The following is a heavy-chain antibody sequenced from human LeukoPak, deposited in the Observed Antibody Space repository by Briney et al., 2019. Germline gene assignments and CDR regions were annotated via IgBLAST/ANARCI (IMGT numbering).Heavy chain of an antibody. Sequence: PGRSLRLSCAASGFTFSHYAMHWVRQAPGKGLEWAAVISYDGSNKNCADSVRGRFTVSRDNSKNTLYLQMNSLRLEDTAVYYCARAHSSGLYDYFDSWGQGTLVTVSS. CDR1: GFTFSHYA. CDR2: ISYDGSNK. V-gene: IGHV3-30-3*01. CDR3: ARAHSSGLYDYFDS. D-gene: IGHD6-19*01. J-gene: IGHJ4*02.